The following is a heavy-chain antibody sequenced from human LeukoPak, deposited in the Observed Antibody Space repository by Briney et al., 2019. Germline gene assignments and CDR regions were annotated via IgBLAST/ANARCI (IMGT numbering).Heavy chain of an antibody. CDR3: ARGPESLSGARPYYFEY. Sequence: PSEPLSLTCTVSGGSISSYYWSWLRQPPGKGLEWFGYIYYSGSTNYNPPLKSRVTISVDTSKNQFSLKLSSVTAADTAVYYCARGPESLSGARPYYFEYWGQGTLVTVSP. CDR2: IYYSGST. V-gene: IGHV4-59*01. CDR1: GGSISSYY. D-gene: IGHD6-6*01. J-gene: IGHJ4*02.